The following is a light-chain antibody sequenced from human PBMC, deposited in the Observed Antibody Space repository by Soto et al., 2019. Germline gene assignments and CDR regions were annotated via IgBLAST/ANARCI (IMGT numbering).Light chain of an antibody. Sequence: EIVLTQSPGTLSLFPGERATLSCRASQSVSSSYLAWYQQKPGQAPRLLIYGASIRATGIPDRFSGSGSGTDFTLTISRLEPEDFAVYYCQQYGSSPGTFGQGTKVEIK. J-gene: IGKJ1*01. CDR3: QQYGSSPGT. CDR1: QSVSSSY. V-gene: IGKV3-20*01. CDR2: GAS.